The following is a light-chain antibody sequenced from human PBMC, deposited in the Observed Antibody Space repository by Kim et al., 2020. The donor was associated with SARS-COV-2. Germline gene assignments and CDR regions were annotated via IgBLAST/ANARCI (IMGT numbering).Light chain of an antibody. CDR1: RSKIGAGYD. V-gene: IGLV1-40*01. CDR2: GNS. CDR3: QSYDSSLSGSVV. Sequence: VTISCTGSRSKIGAGYDVHWYQQLPGTAPKLLIYGNSNRPSGVPDRFSGSKSGTSASLAITGLQAEDEADYYCQSYDSSLSGSVVFGGGTKLTVL. J-gene: IGLJ2*01.